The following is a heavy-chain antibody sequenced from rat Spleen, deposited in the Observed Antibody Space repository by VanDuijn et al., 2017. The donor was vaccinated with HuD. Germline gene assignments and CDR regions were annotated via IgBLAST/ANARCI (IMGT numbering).Heavy chain of an antibody. J-gene: IGHJ2*01. CDR2: KWGNGNT. V-gene: IGHV2S61*01. Sequence: QVQLKESGPGLVQPSQTLSLTCPVSGFSLSSYGVIWVRQPPGKGLEWLGVKWGNGNTNYNSALKSRLSVSRDTSKSQVFLKMNNLQTEDTAMYFCASGIAAFDYWGQGVMVTVSS. CDR3: ASGIAAFDY. CDR1: GFSLSSYG. D-gene: IGHD1-2*01.